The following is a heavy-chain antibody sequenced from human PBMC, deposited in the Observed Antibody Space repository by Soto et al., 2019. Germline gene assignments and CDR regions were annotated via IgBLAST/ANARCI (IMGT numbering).Heavy chain of an antibody. Sequence: SETLSLTCTVSGGSISSSSYYWGWIRQPPGKGLEWIGSIYYSGSTYYNPSLKSRVTISVDTSKNQFSLKLSSVTAADTAVYYCASLYCSGGSCYGYFDYWGQGTLVTVSS. CDR1: GGSISSSSYY. V-gene: IGHV4-39*01. D-gene: IGHD2-15*01. CDR3: ASLYCSGGSCYGYFDY. J-gene: IGHJ4*02. CDR2: IYYSGST.